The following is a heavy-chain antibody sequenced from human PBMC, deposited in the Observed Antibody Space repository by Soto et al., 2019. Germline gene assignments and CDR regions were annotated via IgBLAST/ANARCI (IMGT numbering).Heavy chain of an antibody. CDR2: ISGSGGST. D-gene: IGHD5-12*01. CDR3: ARYSGYDWEYFQH. CDR1: GFTFSSYV. J-gene: IGHJ1*01. V-gene: IGHV3-23*01. Sequence: PGGSLRLSCAAPGFTFSSYVMSWVRQAPGKGLEWVSTISGSGGSTYYADSVKGRFTISRDNSKNTLYLQMNSLRAEDTAVYYCARYSGYDWEYFQHWGQGTLVTVSS.